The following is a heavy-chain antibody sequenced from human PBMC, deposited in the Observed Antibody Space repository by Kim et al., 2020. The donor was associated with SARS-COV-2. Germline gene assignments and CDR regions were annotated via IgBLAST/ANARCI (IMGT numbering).Heavy chain of an antibody. D-gene: IGHD6-19*01. J-gene: IGHJ6*02. V-gene: IGHV3-21*01. CDR3: ARAVGSIALAVYYYGMDV. CDR2: IYESGTYI. Sequence: GGSLRLSCAASGFTFSSYSMNWVRQAPGKGLEWVSSIYESGTYIYYADSVKGRFTISRDNAKSSLFLEMNSLRAEDTAVYYCARAVGSIALAVYYYGMDVWGQGTTVTVSS. CDR1: GFTFSSYS.